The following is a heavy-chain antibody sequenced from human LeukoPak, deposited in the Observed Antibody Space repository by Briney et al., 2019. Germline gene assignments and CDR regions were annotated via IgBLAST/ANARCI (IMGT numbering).Heavy chain of an antibody. CDR1: GFTFSSYS. V-gene: IGHV3-21*01. CDR3: ARDWPITIFESDYGMDV. CDR2: ISSSSSYI. J-gene: IGHJ6*02. D-gene: IGHD3-3*01. Sequence: GGSLRLSCAASGFTFSSYSMNWVRQAPGKGLEWVSSISSSSSYIYYADSVKGRFTISRDNAKNSLYLQMNSLRAEDTAVYYCARDWPITIFESDYGMDVWGQGTTVTVSS.